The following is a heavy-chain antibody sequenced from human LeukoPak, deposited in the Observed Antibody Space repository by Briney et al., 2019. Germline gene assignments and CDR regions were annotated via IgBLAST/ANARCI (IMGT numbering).Heavy chain of an antibody. CDR2: IYYTGST. Sequence: SETLSLTCTVSGDSISTSSYYWGWIRQPPGRGLEWIGSIYYTGSTYYNPSLKSRVTISVDTSKNQFSLKLSSVTAADTAVYYCARGTTYYYGSGSLNWFDPWGQGTLVTVSS. CDR3: ARGTTYYYGSGSLNWFDP. D-gene: IGHD3-10*01. V-gene: IGHV4-39*07. CDR1: GDSISTSSYY. J-gene: IGHJ5*02.